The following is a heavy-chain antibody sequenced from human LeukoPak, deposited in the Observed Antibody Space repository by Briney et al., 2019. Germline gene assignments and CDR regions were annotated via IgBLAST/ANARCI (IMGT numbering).Heavy chain of an antibody. D-gene: IGHD3-10*01. CDR2: INHSGST. CDR1: GGSFSGYY. J-gene: IGHJ6*02. CDR3: ARGRGPYGSGSYYYYYYYGMDV. Sequence: SETLSLTCAVYGGSFSGYYWSWIRQPPGKGLEWIGEINHSGSTNYNPSLKSRVTISVDTSKNQFSLKLNSVTAADTAVYYCARGRGPYGSGSYYYYYYYGMDVWGQGTTVTVSS. V-gene: IGHV4-34*01.